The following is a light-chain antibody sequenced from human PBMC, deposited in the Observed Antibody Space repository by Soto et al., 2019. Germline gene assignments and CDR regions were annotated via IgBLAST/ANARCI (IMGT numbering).Light chain of an antibody. J-gene: IGLJ1*01. Sequence: QSVLTQPRSLSGSPGQSVTISCTGPTIGAHSFVSWYQDRPDKVPKLLICDVSQRPSGIPDRFSGSRSANTASLTISGLQADDAAAYYCCSYTGNKVFVFGTGTKVTVL. V-gene: IGLV2-11*01. CDR2: DVS. CDR1: TIGAHSF. CDR3: CSYTGNKVFV.